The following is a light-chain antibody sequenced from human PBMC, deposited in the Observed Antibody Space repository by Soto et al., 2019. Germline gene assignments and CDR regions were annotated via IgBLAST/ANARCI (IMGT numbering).Light chain of an antibody. CDR3: QQYYTTRWT. Sequence: EVVLTQSPATLSLSPGESATLSCRASQSVSSNLAWYQQKPGQAPRLLIYGASTRATGIPARFSASGSGTDFTLTISSLQAEDVAVYYCQQYYTTRWTFGQGTKVDIK. CDR2: GAS. CDR1: QSVSSN. J-gene: IGKJ1*01. V-gene: IGKV3-15*01.